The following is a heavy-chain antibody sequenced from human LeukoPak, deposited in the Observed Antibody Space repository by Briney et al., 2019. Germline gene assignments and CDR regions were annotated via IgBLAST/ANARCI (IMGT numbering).Heavy chain of an antibody. J-gene: IGHJ5*02. CDR1: GYSFTTYW. D-gene: IGHD6-19*01. V-gene: IGHV5-51*01. CDR2: IHTGDSDT. Sequence: GESLKISCKGSGYSFTTYWIGWVRQMPGKGLECMGIIHTGDSDTRYNPSFQGQVTISADKSTNTAYLQWSSLKASDTAMYYCTRSGSSGWYLYNWFDPWGQGTLVTVSS. CDR3: TRSGSSGWYLYNWFDP.